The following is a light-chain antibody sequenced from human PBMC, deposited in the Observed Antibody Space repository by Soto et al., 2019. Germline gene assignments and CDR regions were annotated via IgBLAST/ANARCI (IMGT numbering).Light chain of an antibody. CDR2: RSS. V-gene: IGKV1-5*03. J-gene: IGKJ2*01. CDR1: HSVTTG. Sequence: DIQMTQSPSTLSASVGDRVTITCRASHSVTTGLAWFQQKPGKAPKLLIYRSSILESGVPSRFSGSGSGTEFTLTISSLQPDDFATYYCQQYNTYSQTFGLGTKVDIK. CDR3: QQYNTYSQT.